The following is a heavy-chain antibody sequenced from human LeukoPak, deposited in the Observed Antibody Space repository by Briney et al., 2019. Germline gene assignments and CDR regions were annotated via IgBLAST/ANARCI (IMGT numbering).Heavy chain of an antibody. J-gene: IGHJ4*02. D-gene: IGHD3-3*01. Sequence: QPGGSLRLSCAASGFTFSSYWMTWVRQAPGKGLGWVANIKQDGSEKYYVDSVKGRFTISRDNAKNSVYLQMHSLRVEDTAVYYCTTPTYYDFWSGYYRTIDYWGQGTLVTVSS. CDR3: TTPTYYDFWSGYYRTIDY. V-gene: IGHV3-7*01. CDR1: GFTFSSYW. CDR2: IKQDGSEK.